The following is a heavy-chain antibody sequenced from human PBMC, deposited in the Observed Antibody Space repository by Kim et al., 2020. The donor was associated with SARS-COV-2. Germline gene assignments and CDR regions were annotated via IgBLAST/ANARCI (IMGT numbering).Heavy chain of an antibody. J-gene: IGHJ4*02. Sequence: GGSLRLSCAASGFTFSSYAMTWVRQAPGKGLEWVSAISGSGSSTYYADSVKGRFTISRDNSKNTLYLQMNSLRAEDTAVYYCAKLTGLLYYDSSGHPYYFDYWGQGTLVTVSS. CDR1: GFTFSSYA. CDR2: ISGSGSST. CDR3: AKLTGLLYYDSSGHPYYFDY. D-gene: IGHD3-22*01. V-gene: IGHV3-23*01.